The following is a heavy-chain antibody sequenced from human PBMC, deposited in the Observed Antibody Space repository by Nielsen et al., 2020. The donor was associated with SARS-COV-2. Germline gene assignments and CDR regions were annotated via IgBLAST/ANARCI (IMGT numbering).Heavy chain of an antibody. D-gene: IGHD6-19*01. CDR1: GFTFSSYS. CDR3: ARDWETQWLVQYYYGMDV. Sequence: GESLKISCAASGFTFSSYSMNWVRQAPGKGLEWVSSISSSSSYIYYADSVKGRFTISRDNAKNSLYLQMNSLRAEDTAVYYCARDWETQWLVQYYYGMDVWGQGTTVTVSS. CDR2: ISSSSSYI. J-gene: IGHJ6*02. V-gene: IGHV3-21*01.